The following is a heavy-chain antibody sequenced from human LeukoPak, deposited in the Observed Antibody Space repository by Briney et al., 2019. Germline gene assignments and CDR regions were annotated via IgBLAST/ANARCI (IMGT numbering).Heavy chain of an antibody. CDR3: ARDWGLRFLEWSTPYDAFDI. CDR1: GFTFSSYS. CDR2: ISSSSSYI. Sequence: PGGSLRLSCAASGFTFSSYSMNWVRQAPGKGLEWVSSISSSSSYIYYADSVKGRFTISRDNAKNSLYLQMNSLRAEDTAVYYCARDWGLRFLEWSTPYDAFDIWGQGTMVTVSS. J-gene: IGHJ3*02. V-gene: IGHV3-21*01. D-gene: IGHD3-3*01.